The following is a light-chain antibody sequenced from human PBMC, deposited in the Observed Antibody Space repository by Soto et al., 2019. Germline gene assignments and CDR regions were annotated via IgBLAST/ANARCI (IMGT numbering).Light chain of an antibody. CDR1: GSNIGNNA. CDR3: AAWDDSLNGVV. J-gene: IGLJ2*01. CDR2: YDD. V-gene: IGLV1-36*01. Sequence: QSVLTQPPSASEAPGQRVTISCSGSGSNIGNNAVNWYQQLPGKAPKLLIYYDDLLPSGVSDRFSGSKSGTSASLAISGLQSEDEADYYCAAWDDSLNGVVFGGGTKLTVL.